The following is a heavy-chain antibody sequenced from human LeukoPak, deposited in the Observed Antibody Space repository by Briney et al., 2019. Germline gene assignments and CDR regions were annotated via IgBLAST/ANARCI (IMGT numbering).Heavy chain of an antibody. CDR1: GGSINTYY. CDR2: IYYSGSA. CDR3: ARPVMDYDSSGYLRPHAFDI. J-gene: IGHJ3*02. V-gene: IGHV4-59*08. D-gene: IGHD3-22*01. Sequence: PSETLSLTCSVSGGSINTYYWSWIRQPPGKGLEWIGYIYYSGSANYNPSLKSRVTISVVTSKNQFSLKLSSVTAADTAVYYCARPVMDYDSSGYLRPHAFDIWGQGTMVTVSS.